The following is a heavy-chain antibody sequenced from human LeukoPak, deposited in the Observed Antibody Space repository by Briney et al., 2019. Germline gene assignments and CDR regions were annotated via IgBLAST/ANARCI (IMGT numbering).Heavy chain of an antibody. Sequence: SVKVSCKASGGTFSSYAISWVRQAPGQGLEWMGRIIPIFGTANYAQKFQGRVTITTDESTSTAYMELSSLRSEDTAVYYCARDPNSGSYYFEYWGQGTLVTVSS. CDR1: GGTFSSYA. V-gene: IGHV1-69*05. CDR3: ARDPNSGSYYFEY. J-gene: IGHJ4*02. CDR2: IIPIFGTA. D-gene: IGHD1-26*01.